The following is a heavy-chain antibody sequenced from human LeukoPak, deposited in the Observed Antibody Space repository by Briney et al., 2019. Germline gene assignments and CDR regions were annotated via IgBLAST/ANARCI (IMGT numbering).Heavy chain of an antibody. CDR3: ARDCSSTSCYWDYFDY. CDR1: GFTFSSYS. Sequence: ASLRLSCAASGFTFSSYSMSWVRQAPGKGLEWVSYISSSSSTIYYADSVKGRFTISRDNAKNSLYLQMNSLRAEDTAVYYCARDCSSTSCYWDYFDYWGQGTLVTVSS. CDR2: ISSSSSTI. D-gene: IGHD2-2*01. V-gene: IGHV3-48*01. J-gene: IGHJ4*02.